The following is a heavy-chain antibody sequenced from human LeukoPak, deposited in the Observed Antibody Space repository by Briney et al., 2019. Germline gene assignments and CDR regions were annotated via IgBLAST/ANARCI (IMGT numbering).Heavy chain of an antibody. CDR2: IYYSGST. CDR3: ARDYXXRITMVRGVITEGWFDP. Sequence: SETLSLTCTVSGGSISSSSYYWGWIRQPPGKGLEWIGSIYYSGSTYYNPSLKSRVTISVDTSKNQFSLKLSSVTAADTAVYXCARDYXXRITMVRGVITEGWFDPWGQGTLVTVSS. CDR1: GGSISSSSYY. V-gene: IGHV4-39*07. D-gene: IGHD3-10*01. J-gene: IGHJ5*02.